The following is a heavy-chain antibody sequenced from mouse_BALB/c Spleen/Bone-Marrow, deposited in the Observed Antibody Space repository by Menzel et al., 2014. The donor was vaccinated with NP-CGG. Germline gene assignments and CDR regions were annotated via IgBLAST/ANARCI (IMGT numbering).Heavy chain of an antibody. CDR1: GYSFTNYY. CDR2: INPSNGGT. Sequence: VQLQQSGAELVKPGASVKLSCKASGYSFTNYYMYWVKRRPGQGLEWIGEINPSNGGTNINEKFKNEATLTVDKSSSTAYMQLSSLTSEDSAVYYCTRSNYGYWYFDVWGAGTTVTVSS. D-gene: IGHD1-1*01. J-gene: IGHJ1*01. V-gene: IGHV1S81*02. CDR3: TRSNYGYWYFDV.